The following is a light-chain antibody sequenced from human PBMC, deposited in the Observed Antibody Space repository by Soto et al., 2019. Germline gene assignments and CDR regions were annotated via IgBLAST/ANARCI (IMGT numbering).Light chain of an antibody. CDR3: QTWGTGSAIVV. J-gene: IGLJ7*01. CDR1: SGHSNYA. Sequence: QLVLTQSPSASASLGASVKLTCTLSSGHSNYAIAWHQQQPAKGPRYLMKGNSGGSHIKGDGVPDRFSGSSSGAERYLFISSLQSEDEADYYCQTWGTGSAIVVFGGGTQLTVL. CDR2: GNSGGSH. V-gene: IGLV4-69*01.